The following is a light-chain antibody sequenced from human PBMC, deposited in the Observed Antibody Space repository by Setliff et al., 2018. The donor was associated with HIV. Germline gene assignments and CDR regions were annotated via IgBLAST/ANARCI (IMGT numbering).Light chain of an antibody. CDR2: NVD. CDR1: SSDIGSSKF. CDR3: SSYSINNLYV. J-gene: IGLJ1*01. V-gene: IGLV2-14*03. Sequence: QSVLTQPASVSGSPGQSIAISCTGTSSDIGSSKFVSRYQQHPGKAPKVMIYNVDKRPSGVSNRFSGSKSGNTASLTISGLQIEDEADYFCSSYSINNLYVFASGTKV.